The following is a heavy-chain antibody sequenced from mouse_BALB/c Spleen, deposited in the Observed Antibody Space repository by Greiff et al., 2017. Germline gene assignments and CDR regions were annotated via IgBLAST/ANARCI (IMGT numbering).Heavy chain of an antibody. J-gene: IGHJ4*01. CDR2: ISSGGSYT. D-gene: IGHD2-1*01. V-gene: IGHV5-6*01. Sequence: EVKLVESGGDLVKPGGSLKLSCAASGFTFSSYGMSWVRQTPDKRLEWVATISSGGSYTYYPDSVKGRFTISRDNAKNTLYLQMSSLKSEDTAMYYCARQGYYGNYDYAMDYWGQGTSVTVSS. CDR1: GFTFSSYG. CDR3: ARQGYYGNYDYAMDY.